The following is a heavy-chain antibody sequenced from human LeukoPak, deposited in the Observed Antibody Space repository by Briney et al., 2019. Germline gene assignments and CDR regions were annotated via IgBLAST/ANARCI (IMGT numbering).Heavy chain of an antibody. J-gene: IGHJ4*02. CDR1: GFTFSSYA. CDR3: AKEGGSGLRNYFDF. Sequence: GGSLRLSCAASGFTFSSYAMHWVRQAPGKGLEWVAVISYDGSNKYYADSVKGRFTISRDNSKNMLYLQMNSLRAEDTAVYYCAKEGGSGLRNYFDFWGQGTLVTVSS. CDR2: ISYDGSNK. D-gene: IGHD6-19*01. V-gene: IGHV3-30-3*01.